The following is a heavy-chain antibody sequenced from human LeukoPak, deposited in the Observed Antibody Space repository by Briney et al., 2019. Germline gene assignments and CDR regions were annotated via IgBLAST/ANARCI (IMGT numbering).Heavy chain of an antibody. Sequence: GGSLTLSCSASGFTFSSYAMHWVRQAPGKGLEYVSAISSNGGSTYYADSVKGRFTISRDNSKNTLYLQMSSLRAEDTAVYYCVKVLRYFDWSLPFDYWGQGTLVTVSS. CDR3: VKVLRYFDWSLPFDY. D-gene: IGHD3-9*01. CDR2: ISSNGGST. CDR1: GFTFSSYA. J-gene: IGHJ4*02. V-gene: IGHV3-64D*06.